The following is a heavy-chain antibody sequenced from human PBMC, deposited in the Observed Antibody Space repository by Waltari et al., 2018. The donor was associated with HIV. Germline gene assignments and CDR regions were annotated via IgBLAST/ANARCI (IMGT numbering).Heavy chain of an antibody. D-gene: IGHD3-9*01. CDR2: INHSGST. CDR3: ARGDMNNPKDWTADWFDP. CDR1: GGSFSGYY. J-gene: IGHJ5*02. Sequence: QVQLQQWGAGLLKPSETLSLTCAVYGGSFSGYYWSWIRQPPGKGLEWIGEINHSGSTNYNPSLKSRVTISVDTSKNQFSLKLSSVTAADTAVYYCARGDMNNPKDWTADWFDPWGQGTLVTVSS. V-gene: IGHV4-34*01.